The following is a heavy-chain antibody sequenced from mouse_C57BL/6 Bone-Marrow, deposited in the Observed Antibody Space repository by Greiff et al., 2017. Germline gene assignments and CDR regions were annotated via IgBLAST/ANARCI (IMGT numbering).Heavy chain of an antibody. D-gene: IGHD2-4*01. CDR3: ARGSYYDYEDWYFDV. V-gene: IGHV1-50*01. Sequence: VQLQQPGAELVKPGASVKLSCKASGYTFTSYWMQWVKQRPGQGLEWIGEIDPSDSYTNYNQKFKGKATLTVDTSSSTAYMQLSSLTSEDSAVYYCARGSYYDYEDWYFDVWGTGTTVTVSS. CDR1: GYTFTSYW. J-gene: IGHJ1*03. CDR2: IDPSDSYT.